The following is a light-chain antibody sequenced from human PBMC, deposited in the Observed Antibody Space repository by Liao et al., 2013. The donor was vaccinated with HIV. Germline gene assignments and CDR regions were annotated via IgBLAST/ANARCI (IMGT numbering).Light chain of an antibody. CDR2: QDN. J-gene: IGLJ1*01. CDR3: QAWDSSKGV. CDR1: KLGDKY. Sequence: SSELTQPPSVSVSPGQTASITCSGHKLGDKYACWYQQKTGQSPVLVIYQDNKRPSGIPERFSGSNSGNTATLTISGTQAMDEADYYCQAWDSSKGVFGTGTKVTVL. V-gene: IGLV3-1*01.